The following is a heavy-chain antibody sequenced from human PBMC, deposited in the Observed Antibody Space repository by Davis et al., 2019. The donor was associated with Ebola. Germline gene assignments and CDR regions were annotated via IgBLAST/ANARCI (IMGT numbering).Heavy chain of an antibody. J-gene: IGHJ6*02. CDR3: ARFRYCSSTSCYSSDGMDV. D-gene: IGHD2-2*01. CDR1: GGSVSSGSYY. Sequence: SETLSLTCTVSGGSVSSGSYYWSWIRQPPGKGLEWIGYIYYSGSTYYNPSLKSRVTISVDTSKNQFSLKLSSVTAADTAVYYCARFRYCSSTSCYSSDGMDVWGQGTTVTVSS. V-gene: IGHV4-61*01. CDR2: IYYSGST.